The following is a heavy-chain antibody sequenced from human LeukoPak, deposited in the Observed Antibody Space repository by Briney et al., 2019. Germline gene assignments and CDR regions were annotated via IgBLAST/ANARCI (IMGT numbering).Heavy chain of an antibody. CDR2: IYHSGST. CDR1: GGSISSGGYY. V-gene: IGHV4-30-2*01. D-gene: IGHD4-17*01. Sequence: SETLSLTCTVSGGSISSGGYYWSWIRQPPGKGLEWIGYIYHSGSTYYNPSLKSRVTISVDRSKNQFSLKLSSVTAADTAVYYCARDHYARSYYFDYWGQGTLVTVSS. CDR3: ARDHYARSYYFDY. J-gene: IGHJ4*02.